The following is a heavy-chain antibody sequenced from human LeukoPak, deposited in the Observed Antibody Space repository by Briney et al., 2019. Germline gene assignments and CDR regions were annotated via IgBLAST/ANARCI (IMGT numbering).Heavy chain of an antibody. J-gene: IGHJ4*02. CDR3: VSQYFDF. Sequence: PGGSLRLSCAASGFTFSNAWISWVRQAPGKGLEWVARIKTKSDGGTTDYAAPVKGRFTISRDDSKNTVYLQMNGLKTEDTAVYYCVSQYFDFWGQGTLVTVSS. CDR2: IKTKSDGGTT. CDR1: GFTFSNAW. V-gene: IGHV3-15*01.